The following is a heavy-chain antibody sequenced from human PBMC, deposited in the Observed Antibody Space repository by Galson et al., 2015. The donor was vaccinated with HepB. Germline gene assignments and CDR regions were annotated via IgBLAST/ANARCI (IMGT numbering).Heavy chain of an antibody. V-gene: IGHV3-30-3*01. CDR3: ASRRTMIVVVNDY. Sequence: SLRLSCAASGFTFSSYAMHWVRQAPGKGLEWVAVISYDGSNKYYADPVKGRFTISRDNSKNTLYLQMNSLRAEDTAVYYCASRRTMIVVVNDYWGQGTLVTVSS. CDR1: GFTFSSYA. CDR2: ISYDGSNK. J-gene: IGHJ4*02. D-gene: IGHD3-22*01.